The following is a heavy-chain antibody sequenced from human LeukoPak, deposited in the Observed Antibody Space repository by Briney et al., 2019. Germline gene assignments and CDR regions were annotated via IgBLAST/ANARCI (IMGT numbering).Heavy chain of an antibody. D-gene: IGHD3-3*01. CDR2: ITWDGRTT. Sequence: LTGGSLRLSCAASGFTFDDCAMHWVRQAPGKGLQWVSLITWDGRTTYYIDSVKGRFTISRDSSNTSVYLQMNSLRIEDTAMYFCARDRSGSWSYFDYWGRGTLVTVSS. V-gene: IGHV3-43D*04. J-gene: IGHJ4*02. CDR1: GFTFDDCA. CDR3: ARDRSGSWSYFDY.